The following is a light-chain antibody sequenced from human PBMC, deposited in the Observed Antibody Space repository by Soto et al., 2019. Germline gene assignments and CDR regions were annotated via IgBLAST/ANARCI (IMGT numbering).Light chain of an antibody. CDR2: KAS. CDR3: QQYNSYSPYT. CDR1: QSISSW. J-gene: IGKJ2*01. V-gene: IGKV1-5*03. Sequence: DIQMTQSPSTLSASVGDRVTITCRSSQSISSWLAWYQQKPGKAPKLLIYKASSLVSGGPSRFSGSRSATEFTLTISSLQPDDFATNYCQQYNSYSPYTFGQGTKLEIK.